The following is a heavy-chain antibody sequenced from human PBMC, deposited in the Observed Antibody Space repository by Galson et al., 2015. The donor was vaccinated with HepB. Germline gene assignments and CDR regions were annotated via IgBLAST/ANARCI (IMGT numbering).Heavy chain of an antibody. CDR2: ISAYNGNM. J-gene: IGHJ4*02. V-gene: IGHV1-18*04. D-gene: IGHD1/OR15-1a*01. Sequence: SVKVSCKASGYIFTDFGISWVRQAPGQGLEWMGWISAYNGNMKYAQNLQGRVAMTTDTSTSTAYMELRSLTSDDTAVYYCTRDLGGTPGIFFDYWGQGTQVTVSS. CDR1: GYIFTDFG. CDR3: TRDLGGTPGIFFDY.